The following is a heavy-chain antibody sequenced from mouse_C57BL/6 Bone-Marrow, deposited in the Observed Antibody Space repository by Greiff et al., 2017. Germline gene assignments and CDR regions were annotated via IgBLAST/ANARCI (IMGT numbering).Heavy chain of an antibody. CDR2: IHPSDSDT. J-gene: IGHJ2*01. D-gene: IGHD2-5*01. V-gene: IGHV1-74*01. Sequence: QVQLQQSRPELVKPGASVKLSCKASGYTFTSYDINWVKQRPGQGLEWIGRIHPSDSDTNYNQKFKGKATLTVDKSSSTAYMQLSSLTSEDSAVYYCAIKESNYDYWGQGTTLTVSS. CDR3: AIKESNYDY. CDR1: GYTFTSYD.